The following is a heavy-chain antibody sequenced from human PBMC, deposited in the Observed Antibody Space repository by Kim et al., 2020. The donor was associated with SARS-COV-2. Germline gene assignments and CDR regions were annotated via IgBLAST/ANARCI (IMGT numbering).Heavy chain of an antibody. CDR3: ARAYSSGWAYFDY. Sequence: GGSLRHSCAASGFTFSSYSMNWVRQAPGKGLEWVSSISSSSSYIYYADSVKGRFTISRDNAKNSLYLQMNSLRAEDTAVYYCARAYSSGWAYFDYGGQGTLVTVSS. CDR1: GFTFSSYS. J-gene: IGHJ4*02. V-gene: IGHV3-21*01. CDR2: ISSSSSYI. D-gene: IGHD6-19*01.